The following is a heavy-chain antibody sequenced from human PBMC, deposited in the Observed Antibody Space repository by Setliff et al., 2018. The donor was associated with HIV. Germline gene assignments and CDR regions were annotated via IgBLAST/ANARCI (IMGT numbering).Heavy chain of an antibody. CDR2: IHSSGTT. Sequence: NPSETLSLTCTVSGGSFSSSTYSWGWIRQPPGMGLEWIGSIHSSGTTDYNPSLKSRVAMSVDTSRSQFSLKLRSVTAADTAVYYCARHKTNYDFYAFDVWGQGTMVSV. CDR3: ARHKTNYDFYAFDV. V-gene: IGHV4-39*01. CDR1: GGSFSSSTYS. J-gene: IGHJ3*01. D-gene: IGHD3-3*01.